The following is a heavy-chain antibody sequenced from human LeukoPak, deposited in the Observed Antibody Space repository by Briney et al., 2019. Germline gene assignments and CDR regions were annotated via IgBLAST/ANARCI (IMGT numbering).Heavy chain of an antibody. CDR2: INWNGGTT. CDR1: GFKFDDYA. Sequence: GGSLRLSCVASGFKFDDYAIRWVRQDRGKGVERVSGINWNGGTTTYADSVKGRFNVYRDNAKHSVYLQMNRLRDEDRAFYYCARSARTGTLVPAALIDTRYYFYYYMDVWGKGTTVTGSS. J-gene: IGHJ6*03. V-gene: IGHV3-20*04. CDR3: ARSARTGTLVPAALIDTRYYFYYYMDV. D-gene: IGHD2-2*01.